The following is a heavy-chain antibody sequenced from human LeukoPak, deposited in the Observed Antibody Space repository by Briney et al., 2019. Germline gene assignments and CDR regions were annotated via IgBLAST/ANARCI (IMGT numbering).Heavy chain of an antibody. CDR2: ISAYNGNT. V-gene: IGHV1-18*01. D-gene: IGHD2-21*02. CDR1: GYTFTSYG. CDR3: ARDNPPYCGGDCYSDY. Sequence: ASVRVSCKASGYTFTSYGISWVRQAPGQGLEWMGWISAYNGNTNYAQKLQGRVTMTTDTSTSTAYMELRSLRSDDTAVYYCARDNPPYCGGDCYSDYWGQGTLVTVSS. J-gene: IGHJ4*02.